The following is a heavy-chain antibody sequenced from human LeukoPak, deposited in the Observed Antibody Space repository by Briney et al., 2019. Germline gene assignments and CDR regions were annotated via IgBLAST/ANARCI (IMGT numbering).Heavy chain of an antibody. J-gene: IGHJ4*02. CDR1: GYTFSNFG. Sequence: GASVKVSCKASGYTFSNFGINWVRQAPGQGLEWIAWISGNNDNPNYGQKFQGRFTVTTDSSPSTPYMELRNLKSDDTTVYYCARDGTSTDAYWGQGTLVTVSS. CDR2: ISGNNDNP. V-gene: IGHV1-18*01. D-gene: IGHD2-2*01. CDR3: ARDGTSTDAY.